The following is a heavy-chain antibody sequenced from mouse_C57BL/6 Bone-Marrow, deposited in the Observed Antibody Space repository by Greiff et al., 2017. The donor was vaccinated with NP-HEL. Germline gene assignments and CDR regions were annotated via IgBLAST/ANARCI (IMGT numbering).Heavy chain of an antibody. CDR1: GYTFTDYY. J-gene: IGHJ2*01. V-gene: IGHV1-26*01. CDR3: ARMKDYYGSLYYFDY. CDR2: INPNNGGT. D-gene: IGHD1-1*01. Sequence: VQLQQSGPELVKPGASVKISCKASGYTFTDYYMNWVKQSHGKSLEWIGDINPNNGGTSYNQKFKGKATLTVAKSSSTAYMELRSLTSEDSAVYYCARMKDYYGSLYYFDYWGQGTTLTVSS.